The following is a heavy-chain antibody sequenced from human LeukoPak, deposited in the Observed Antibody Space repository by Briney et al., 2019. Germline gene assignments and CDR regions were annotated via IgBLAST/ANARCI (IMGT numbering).Heavy chain of an antibody. V-gene: IGHV1-46*01. D-gene: IGHD3-3*01. J-gene: IGHJ4*02. CDR1: GYTFTSYY. CDR2: INPSGGST. Sequence: VASVKVSCKASGYTFTSYYMHWVRQAPGQGLEWMGIINPSGGSTSYAQKFQGRVTLTRDTSTSTVYMELSSLRSEDTAVYYCASSARDGFLEFDYWGQGTLVTVSS. CDR3: ASSARDGFLEFDY.